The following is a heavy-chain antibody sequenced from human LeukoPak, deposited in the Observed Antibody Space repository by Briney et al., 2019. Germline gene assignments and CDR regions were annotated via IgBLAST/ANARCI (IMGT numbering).Heavy chain of an antibody. Sequence: PSETLSLTCTVSGGSISSSSYHWGWIRQPPGKGLEWIGSIYYSGSTYYNPSLKSRVTISVDTSKNQFSLKLSSVTAADTAVYYCARDYKQQLVAYFDYWGQGTLVTVSS. CDR2: IYYSGST. D-gene: IGHD6-13*01. V-gene: IGHV4-39*07. CDR3: ARDYKQQLVAYFDY. J-gene: IGHJ4*02. CDR1: GGSISSSSYH.